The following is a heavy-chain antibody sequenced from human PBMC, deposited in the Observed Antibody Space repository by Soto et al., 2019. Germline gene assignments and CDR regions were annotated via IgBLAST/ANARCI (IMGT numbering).Heavy chain of an antibody. V-gene: IGHV3-23*01. J-gene: IGHJ3*02. Sequence: PGGSLRLSCAASGFTFSNYAMSWARQAPGVGLEWVSVISGSGSNTYYTDSVKGRLTISGDNSKNTLSLQMNSLRAEDTAVYYCAKRNIGGYFGYDSDIWGQGTMVTVSS. CDR2: ISGSGSNT. CDR3: AKRNIGGYFGYDSDI. CDR1: GFTFSNYA. D-gene: IGHD1-26*01.